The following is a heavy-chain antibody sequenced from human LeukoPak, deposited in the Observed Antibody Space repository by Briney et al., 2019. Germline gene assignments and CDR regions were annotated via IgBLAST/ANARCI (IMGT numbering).Heavy chain of an antibody. J-gene: IGHJ5*02. V-gene: IGHV4-39*07. CDR3: ARDSTHCSSTSCPFDP. Sequence: SETLSLTCTVSGGSISSSSYYWGWIRQPPGKGLEWIGSIYYSGGTYYNPSLKSRVTISVDTSKNQFSLKLSSVTAADTAVYYCARDSTHCSSTSCPFDPWGQGTLVTVSS. CDR2: IYYSGGT. D-gene: IGHD2-2*01. CDR1: GGSISSSSYY.